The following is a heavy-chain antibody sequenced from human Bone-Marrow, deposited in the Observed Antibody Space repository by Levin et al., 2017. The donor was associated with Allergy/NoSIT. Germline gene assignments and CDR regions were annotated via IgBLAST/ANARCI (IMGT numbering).Heavy chain of an antibody. V-gene: IGHV1-18*01. CDR3: ARGDYDILTGYFNFGDY. D-gene: IGHD3-9*01. CDR1: GYTFTSYG. Sequence: ASVKVSCKASGYTFTSYGISWVRQAPGQGLEWMGWISAYNGNTNYAQKLQGRVTMTTDTSTSTAYMELRSLRSDDTAVYYCARGDYDILTGYFNFGDYWGQGTLVTVSS. CDR2: ISAYNGNT. J-gene: IGHJ4*02.